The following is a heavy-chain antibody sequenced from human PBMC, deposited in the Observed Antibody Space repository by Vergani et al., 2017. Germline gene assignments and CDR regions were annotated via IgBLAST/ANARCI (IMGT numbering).Heavy chain of an antibody. J-gene: IGHJ6*02. V-gene: IGHV3-33*01. D-gene: IGHD2-21*02. CDR3: ARDESYCGGDCAPQPIFYYYGMDV. CDR2: IWYDGSNK. Sequence: VQLLESGGGLVQPGGSLRLSCAASGFTFSSYGMHWVRQAPGKGLEWVAVIWYDGSNKYYADSVKGRFTISRDNSKNTLYLQMNSLRAEDTAVYYCARDESYCGGDCAPQPIFYYYGMDVWGQGTTVTVSS. CDR1: GFTFSSYG.